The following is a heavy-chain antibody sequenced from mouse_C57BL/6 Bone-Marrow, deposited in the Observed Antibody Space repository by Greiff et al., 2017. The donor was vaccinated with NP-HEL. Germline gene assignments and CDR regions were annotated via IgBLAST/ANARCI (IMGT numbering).Heavy chain of an antibody. CDR2: IYPGSGNT. Sequence: QVQLQQSGAELVRPGASVKLSCKASGYTFTDYYINWVKQRPGQGLEWIARIYPGSGNTYYNEKFKGKATLTAEKSSSTAYMPLSSLTSEDSAVYFCASSWFAYWGQGTLVTVSA. J-gene: IGHJ3*01. V-gene: IGHV1-76*01. CDR1: GYTFTDYY. CDR3: ASSWFAY.